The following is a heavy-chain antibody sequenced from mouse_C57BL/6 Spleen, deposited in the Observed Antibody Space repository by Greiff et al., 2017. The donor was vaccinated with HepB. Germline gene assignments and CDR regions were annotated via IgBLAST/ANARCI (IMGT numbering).Heavy chain of an antibody. CDR2: IYPRSGNT. CDR3: ARGATTVVATPYYYAMDY. D-gene: IGHD1-1*01. CDR1: GYTFTSYG. J-gene: IGHJ4*01. Sequence: VQLQQSGAELARPGASVKLSCKASGYTFTSYGISWVKQRTGQGLEWIGEIYPRSGNTYYNEKFKGKATLTADKSSSTAYMELRSLTSEDSAVYFCARGATTVVATPYYYAMDYWGQGTSVTVSS. V-gene: IGHV1-81*01.